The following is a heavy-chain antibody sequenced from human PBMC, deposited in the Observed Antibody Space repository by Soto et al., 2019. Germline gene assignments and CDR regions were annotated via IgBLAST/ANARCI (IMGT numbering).Heavy chain of an antibody. J-gene: IGHJ6*02. Sequence: QLQLQESGPGVVKPSETLSLTCTVSGASFSTYYWAWVRQAPGKGLEWIGYLYYSGNTNYNPSLKSRVTMSVDTSKNHFYLTLASATAADTAVYFCVRGGAEGVLDVCCQGTTVAVSS. CDR1: GASFSTYY. D-gene: IGHD4-17*01. V-gene: IGHV4-59*01. CDR2: LYYSGNT. CDR3: VRGGAEGVLDV.